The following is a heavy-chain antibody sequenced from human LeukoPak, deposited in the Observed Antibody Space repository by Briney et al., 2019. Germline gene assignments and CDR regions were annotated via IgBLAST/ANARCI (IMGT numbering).Heavy chain of an antibody. CDR3: ARDQGSGSYSDY. D-gene: IGHD1-26*01. J-gene: IGHJ4*02. Sequence: GGSLRLSCAASGFTFSSYATHWVRQAPGKGLEYVSGISTNGGSTNYANSVKGRFTISRDNSKNTLYLQMGSLRAEDMAVYYCARDQGSGSYSDYWGQGTLVTVSS. CDR1: GFTFSSYA. CDR2: ISTNGGST. V-gene: IGHV3-64*01.